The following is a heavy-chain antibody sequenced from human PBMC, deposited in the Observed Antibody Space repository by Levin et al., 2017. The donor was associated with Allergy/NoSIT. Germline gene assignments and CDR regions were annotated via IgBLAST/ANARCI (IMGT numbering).Heavy chain of an antibody. CDR2: ISGSGGST. CDR3: AKESLGVEWLIYYYYYGMDG. CDR1: GFTFSSYA. D-gene: IGHD3-3*01. V-gene: IGHV3-23*01. J-gene: IGHJ6*02. Sequence: GGSLRLSCAASGFTFSSYAMSWVRQAPGKGLEWVSAISGSGGSTYYADSVKGRFTISRDNSKNTLYLQMNSLRAEDTAVYYCAKESLGVEWLIYYYYYGMDGWGQGTTVTVSS.